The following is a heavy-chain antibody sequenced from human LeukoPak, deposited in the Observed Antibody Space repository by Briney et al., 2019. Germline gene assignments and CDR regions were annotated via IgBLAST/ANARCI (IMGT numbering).Heavy chain of an antibody. CDR3: ARWSRVYSSSFTFDY. CDR2: ISSSGSTI. Sequence: RGSLRLSCAASGFTFSDYYMSWIRQAPGKGLEWVSYISSSGSTIYYADSVKGRFTISRDNAKNSLYLQMNSLRAEDTAVYYCARWSRVYSSSFTFDYWGQGTLVTVSS. D-gene: IGHD6-6*01. CDR1: GFTFSDYY. V-gene: IGHV3-11*04. J-gene: IGHJ4*02.